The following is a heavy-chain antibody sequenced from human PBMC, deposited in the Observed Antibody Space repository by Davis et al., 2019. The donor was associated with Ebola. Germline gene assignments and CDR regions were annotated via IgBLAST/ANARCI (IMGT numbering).Heavy chain of an antibody. J-gene: IGHJ3*02. CDR1: GFTFDDYA. Sequence: SLRLSCAASGFTFDDYAMHWVRQAPGKGLEWVSGITWPSGYIAYADSVNGRLTISRDNSNNTLYLQMNGLRVEDTAIYYCAKDTSNIWFDIWGQGTNVTVSS. CDR3: AKDTSNIWFDI. CDR2: ITWPSGYI. D-gene: IGHD2/OR15-2a*01. V-gene: IGHV3-9*01.